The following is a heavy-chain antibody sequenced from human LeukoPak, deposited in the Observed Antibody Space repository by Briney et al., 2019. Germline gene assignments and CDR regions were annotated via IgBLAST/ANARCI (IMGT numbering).Heavy chain of an antibody. D-gene: IGHD3-10*01. V-gene: IGHV2-5*01. J-gene: IGHJ3*02. Sequence: RGSGPTLVNPTQTLTLTCTFSGFSLSTSGVGVGWIRQPPGKALEWLALIYGNDDKRYSPSLKSRLTITKDTSKSQVVLIMTNMDPVDTATFYCARPMGLVRGEDAFDIWGQGTMVTVSS. CDR2: IYGNDDK. CDR1: GFSLSTSGVG. CDR3: ARPMGLVRGEDAFDI.